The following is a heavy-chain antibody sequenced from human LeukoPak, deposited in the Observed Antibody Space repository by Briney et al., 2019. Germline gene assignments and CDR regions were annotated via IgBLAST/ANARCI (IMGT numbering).Heavy chain of an antibody. Sequence: GGSLRLSCAASGFTFSNYWMNWVRQAPGKGLEWVSSISSSSSYIYYADSVKGRFTISRDNAKNSLYLQMNSLRAEDTALYYCAKGFLSYRSYYFDYWGQGTLVTVSS. CDR3: AKGFLSYRSYYFDY. CDR2: ISSSSSYI. J-gene: IGHJ4*02. V-gene: IGHV3-21*04. D-gene: IGHD3-16*02. CDR1: GFTFSNYW.